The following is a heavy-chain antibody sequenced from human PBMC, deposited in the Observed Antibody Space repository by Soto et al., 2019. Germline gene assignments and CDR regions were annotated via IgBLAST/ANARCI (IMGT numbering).Heavy chain of an antibody. D-gene: IGHD4-17*01. J-gene: IGHJ6*02. Sequence: DVQLVESGGGLVQPGGSLRLSCGASGFSFSSYWMSWVRQAPGKGLEWVANINKDGSGMEYVDSVKGRFTISRDNARNSLYLQMNSLRVEDMAVYYCARDPYNYGEYGYGMDVWGQGTTVTVSS. CDR1: GFSFSSYW. CDR3: ARDPYNYGEYGYGMDV. CDR2: INKDGSGM. V-gene: IGHV3-7*05.